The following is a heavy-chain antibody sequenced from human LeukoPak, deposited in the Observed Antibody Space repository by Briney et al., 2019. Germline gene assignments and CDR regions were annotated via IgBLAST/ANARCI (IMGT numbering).Heavy chain of an antibody. CDR1: GFTVSSNY. Sequence: GGSLRLSCAASGFTVSSNYMSWVRQAPGKGLEWVSGINWNGGSTGYADSVKGRFTISRDNAKNSLYLQMNSLRDEDTAVYYCARDIGDCSSLSCYNHYYYMDVWGKGTTVTVSS. D-gene: IGHD2-2*02. CDR3: ARDIGDCSSLSCYNHYYYMDV. J-gene: IGHJ6*03. V-gene: IGHV3-20*04. CDR2: INWNGGST.